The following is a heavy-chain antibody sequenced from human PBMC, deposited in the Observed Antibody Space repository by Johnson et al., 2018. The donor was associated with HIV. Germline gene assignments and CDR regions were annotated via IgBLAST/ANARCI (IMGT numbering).Heavy chain of an antibody. Sequence: AQLVESGGGVVRPGGSLRLSCAASGFTFDDYGMSWVRQAPGKGLEWVSGINWNGGNTGYADSVKGRFTISRDNAKNYLYLQMNTLRVGDTAVYYCARTLGFGTEEAFDIWGQGTMVTVSS. D-gene: IGHD3-10*01. J-gene: IGHJ3*02. CDR2: INWNGGNT. CDR3: ARTLGFGTEEAFDI. V-gene: IGHV3-20*04. CDR1: GFTFDDYG.